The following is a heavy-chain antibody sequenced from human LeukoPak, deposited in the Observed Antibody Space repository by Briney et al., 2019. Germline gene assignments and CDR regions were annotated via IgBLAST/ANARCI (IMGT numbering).Heavy chain of an antibody. D-gene: IGHD5-24*01. J-gene: IGHJ4*02. V-gene: IGHV4-34*01. CDR2: INHSGST. CDR3: ARVGWLQCFDY. Sequence: PSETLSLTCAVYGGSFSGYYWSWIRQPPGKGLEWIGEINHSGSTNYNPSLKSRVTISVDTSKNQFSLKLSSVTAADTAVYCCARVGWLQCFDYWGQGTLVTVSS. CDR1: GGSFSGYY.